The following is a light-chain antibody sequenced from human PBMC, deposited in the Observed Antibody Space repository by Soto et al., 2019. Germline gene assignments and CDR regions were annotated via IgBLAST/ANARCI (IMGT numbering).Light chain of an antibody. J-gene: IGLJ1*01. CDR2: DVS. Sequence: QSALTQPASVSGSPGQSITISCTGTISDVGGYNYVSWYQQHPGKAPKLMIYDVSNRPSGGSNRFSGSKSGNTASLTISGLQAEDEADYYCISYTSSSTPFVLGTGTKLTVL. V-gene: IGLV2-14*01. CDR1: ISDVGGYNY. CDR3: ISYTSSSTPFV.